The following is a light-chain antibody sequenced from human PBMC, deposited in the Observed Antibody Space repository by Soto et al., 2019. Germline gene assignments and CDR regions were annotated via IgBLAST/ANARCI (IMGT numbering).Light chain of an antibody. CDR3: QQYDKLPIT. CDR1: QDIGNL. J-gene: IGKJ5*01. V-gene: IGKV1-33*01. Sequence: DIQMTQSPSSLSASVGDRVTITCQASQDIGNLLNWYQQKPGQAPKLVIYDASKLETGVPSRLSGGRSGTDCTFTISTLQPEDITTYYCQQYDKLPITFGQWTRRAIK. CDR2: DAS.